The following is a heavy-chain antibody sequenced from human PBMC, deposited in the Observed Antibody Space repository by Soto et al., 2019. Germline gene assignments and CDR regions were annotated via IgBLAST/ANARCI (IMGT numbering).Heavy chain of an antibody. CDR2: ISYDGSNK. V-gene: IGHV3-30-3*01. CDR3: ARDAIVVVVAAHEYYYGMDV. J-gene: IGHJ6*02. D-gene: IGHD2-15*01. Sequence: GGSLRLSCAASGFTFSSYAMHRVRQAPGKGLEWVAVISYDGSNKYYADSVKGRFTISRDNSKNTLYLQMNSLRAEDTAVYYCARDAIVVVVAAHEYYYGMDVWGQGTTVTVSS. CDR1: GFTFSSYA.